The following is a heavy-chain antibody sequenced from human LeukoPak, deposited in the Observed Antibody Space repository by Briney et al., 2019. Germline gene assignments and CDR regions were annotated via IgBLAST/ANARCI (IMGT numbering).Heavy chain of an antibody. CDR1: GFTFSSYA. J-gene: IGHJ5*01. Sequence: HPGGSLRLSCAASGFTFSSYAMTWVRQAPGKGLEWVSGLSGSGGSTYYADSVKGRFTISRDNSKNTLYLQMNSLRAEDTAVYYCAKDPDGSGPNFDSWGQGTLVIVSS. V-gene: IGHV3-23*01. CDR2: LSGSGGST. D-gene: IGHD3-10*01. CDR3: AKDPDGSGPNFDS.